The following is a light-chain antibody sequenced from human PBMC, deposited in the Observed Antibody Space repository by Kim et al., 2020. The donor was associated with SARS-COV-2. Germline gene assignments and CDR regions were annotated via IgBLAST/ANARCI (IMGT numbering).Light chain of an antibody. J-gene: IGLJ3*02. CDR1: SGSIASNV. V-gene: IGLV6-57*01. CDR2: EDD. CDR3: QSYDSHVWV. Sequence: FLLPPPPSVSASPGKTINISCTRISGSIASNVVQWYQQRPGRSPIMVIYEDDRRASGVPDRFSGSIDSSSNPASLTISGLKTEDEADYYCQSYDSHVWVFGVGTKVTGL.